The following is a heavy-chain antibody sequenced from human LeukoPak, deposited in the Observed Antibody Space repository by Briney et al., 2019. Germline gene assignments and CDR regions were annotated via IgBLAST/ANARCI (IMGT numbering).Heavy chain of an antibody. CDR3: AKVATMIVVVRGPLDY. Sequence: GGSLRLSCAASGFTFRSYAMSWVRQAPGKGLEWVSVISGSGGSTYYADSVKGRATISRDNSKNTLYLQMNSLRVEDTALYYCAKVATMIVVVRGPLDYWGQGTLVTVSS. CDR2: ISGSGGST. V-gene: IGHV3-23*01. CDR1: GFTFRSYA. J-gene: IGHJ4*02. D-gene: IGHD3-22*01.